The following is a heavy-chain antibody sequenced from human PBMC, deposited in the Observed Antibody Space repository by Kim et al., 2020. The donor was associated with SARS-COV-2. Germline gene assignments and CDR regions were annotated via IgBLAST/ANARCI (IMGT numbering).Heavy chain of an antibody. Sequence: GESLKISCKGSGYSFTSYWIGWVRQMPGKGLEWMGIIYPGDSDTRYSPSFQGQVTISADKSISTAYLQWSSLKASDTAMYYCARHHYYGSGSSDNWFDPWGQGTLVTVSS. D-gene: IGHD3-10*01. V-gene: IGHV5-51*01. J-gene: IGHJ5*02. CDR3: ARHHYYGSGSSDNWFDP. CDR2: IYPGDSDT. CDR1: GYSFTSYW.